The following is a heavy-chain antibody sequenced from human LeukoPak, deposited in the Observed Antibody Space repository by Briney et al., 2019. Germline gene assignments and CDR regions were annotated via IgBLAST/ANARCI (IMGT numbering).Heavy chain of an antibody. V-gene: IGHV4-34*01. D-gene: IGHD3-10*01. CDR3: ATSLYYYGSGNRGTP. J-gene: IGHJ4*02. Sequence: PSETLSLTCAVYGGSFSGYYWSWIRQPPGKGLEWIGEINHSGSTNYNPSLKSRVTISVDTSKNQFSLKLSSVTAADTAVYYCATSLYYYGSGNRGTPWGQGTLVTASS. CDR2: INHSGST. CDR1: GGSFSGYY.